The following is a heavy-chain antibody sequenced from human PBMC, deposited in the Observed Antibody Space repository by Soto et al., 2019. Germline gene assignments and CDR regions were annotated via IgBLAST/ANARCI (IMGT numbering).Heavy chain of an antibody. J-gene: IGHJ4*02. CDR3: ARASGIAARSTPFDY. CDR1: GYTFTDYY. D-gene: IGHD6-6*01. CDR2: INPKTGGT. V-gene: IGHV1-2*02. Sequence: GASVKVSCKASGYTFTDYYMHWVRQAPGQGLEWMGWINPKTGGTNYVQKFQGRVTMTRDTSKNQFSLKLSSVTAADTAVYYCARASGIAARSTPFDYWGQGTLVTVS.